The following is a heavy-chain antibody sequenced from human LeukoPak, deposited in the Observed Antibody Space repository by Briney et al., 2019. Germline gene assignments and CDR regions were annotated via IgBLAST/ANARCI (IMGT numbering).Heavy chain of an antibody. CDR1: GFTFMSFF. D-gene: IGHD7-27*01. CDR3: VRDLGHSRHYFEY. J-gene: IGHJ4*02. CDR2: ISQDGSET. Sequence: GGSLRLSCAASGFTFMSFFLDWVRLTPGRELEWVACISQDGSETFYMDSVRGRFTISRDNTKKSLYLQMDSLRAEDTAVYFCVRDLGHSRHYFEYWGQGALVTVSS. V-gene: IGHV3-7*01.